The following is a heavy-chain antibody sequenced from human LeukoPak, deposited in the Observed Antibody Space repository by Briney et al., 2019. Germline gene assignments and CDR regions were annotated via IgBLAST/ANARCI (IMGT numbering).Heavy chain of an antibody. CDR2: IWYDGSNK. CDR3: ARETATAPYRVDV. Sequence: GGSLRLSCAASGFTFSSYWMHWVRQAPGKGLEWVAVIWYDGSNKYYADSVKGRFTISRDNSKNMLYLQMNSLRAEDTAVYYCARETATAPYRVDVWGQGTTVTVSS. D-gene: IGHD5-24*01. CDR1: GFTFSSYW. V-gene: IGHV3-33*08. J-gene: IGHJ6*02.